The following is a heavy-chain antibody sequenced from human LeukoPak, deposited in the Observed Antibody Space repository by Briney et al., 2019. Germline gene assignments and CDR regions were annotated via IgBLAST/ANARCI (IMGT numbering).Heavy chain of an antibody. D-gene: IGHD1-7*01. CDR3: ARDQGSGTTFDY. CDR2: IIPILGIA. J-gene: IGHJ4*02. V-gene: IGHV1-69*04. CDR1: GYTFTSYT. Sequence: SVKVSCKASGYTFTSYTISWVRQAPGQGLEWMGRIIPILGIANYAQKFQGRVTITADKSTSTAYMELSSLRSEDTAVYYCARDQGSGTTFDYWGQGTLVTVSS.